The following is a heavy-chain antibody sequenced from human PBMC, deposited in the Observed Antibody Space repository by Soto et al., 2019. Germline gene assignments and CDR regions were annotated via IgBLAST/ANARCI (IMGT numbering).Heavy chain of an antibody. D-gene: IGHD3-10*01. CDR3: ARDFFGSGATGFLDF. CDR2: ISSSGGNI. Sequence: EVHLVESGGGLVKPGGSLRLSCVASGFTFRRFSMNWVRQAPGKGLEWVSFISSSGGNIKYADSVKGRFTISRDEANNSLSLQMNSLRDDDTAVYYCARDFFGSGATGFLDFWGQGALVTVSS. CDR1: GFTFRRFS. V-gene: IGHV3-48*02. J-gene: IGHJ4*02.